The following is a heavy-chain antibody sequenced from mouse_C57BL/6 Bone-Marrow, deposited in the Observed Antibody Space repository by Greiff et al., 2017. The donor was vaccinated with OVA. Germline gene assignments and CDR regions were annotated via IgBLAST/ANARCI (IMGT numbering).Heavy chain of an antibody. V-gene: IGHV1-69*01. Sequence: QVQLQQPGAELVMPGASVKLSCKASGCTFTSYWMHWVKQRPGQGLEWIGEIDPSDSYTNYNQKFKGKSTLTVDKSSSTAYMQLSSLTSEDSAVYYCARGDYDYDGFAYWGQGTLVTVSA. J-gene: IGHJ3*01. D-gene: IGHD2-4*01. CDR3: ARGDYDYDGFAY. CDR1: GCTFTSYW. CDR2: IDPSDSYT.